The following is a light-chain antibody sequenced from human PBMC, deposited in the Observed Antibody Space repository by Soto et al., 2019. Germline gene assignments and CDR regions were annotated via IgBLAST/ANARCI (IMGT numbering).Light chain of an antibody. J-gene: IGKJ3*01. CDR3: HLYVCSPIFS. Sequence: IVLTQSPGTLSLSPGERGTLSCRASQHIASSYLAWYQQKRGQPPRLLIYGASTRASGIPDRFSGSGSGTDCNLTSSRLAPEDFAVYSGHLYVCSPIFSFGPGTKVDIK. CDR2: GAS. V-gene: IGKV3-20*01. CDR1: QHIASSY.